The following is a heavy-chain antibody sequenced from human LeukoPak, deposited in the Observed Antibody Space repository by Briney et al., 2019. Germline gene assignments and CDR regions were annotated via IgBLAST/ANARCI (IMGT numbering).Heavy chain of an antibody. D-gene: IGHD6-19*01. CDR1: GFAFSVHA. CDR2: INANSGTA. CDR3: AKPISGGLAVTADWFHP. V-gene: IGHV3-23*01. Sequence: PGGSLRLSCTASGFAFSVHAMSWLRQPPGKGLEWVCTINANSGTASYAASVRGRFTISRDNSKNTLYLQLNTLRADDTATYYCAKPISGGLAVTADWFHPWGQGTLVVVSS. J-gene: IGHJ5*01.